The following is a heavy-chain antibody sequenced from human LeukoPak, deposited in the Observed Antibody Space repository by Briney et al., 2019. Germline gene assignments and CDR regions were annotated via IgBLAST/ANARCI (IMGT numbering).Heavy chain of an antibody. CDR3: ARDQAYSSTAFDP. Sequence: GGSLRLSCAASGSTFSSYEMNWVRQAPGKGLEWVSYISSSGSTIHYADSVKGRFTISRDNAKNSLYLQMNSLRAEDTAVYYCARDQAYSSTAFDPRGQGTLVTVSS. CDR1: GSTFSSYE. CDR2: ISSSGSTI. D-gene: IGHD6-13*01. V-gene: IGHV3-48*03. J-gene: IGHJ5*02.